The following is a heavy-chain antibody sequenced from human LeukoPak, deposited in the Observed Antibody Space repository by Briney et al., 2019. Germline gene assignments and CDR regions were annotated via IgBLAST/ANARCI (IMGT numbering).Heavy chain of an antibody. CDR3: ARDRNGYHDDAFDI. D-gene: IGHD5-24*01. CDR2: INPNSGDT. V-gene: IGHV1-2*02. CDR1: GYTFTGYY. Sequence: GASVKVSCKASGYTFTGYYMHWVRQAPGQGLEWMGWINPNSGDTKYAQKFQDRVTMTRDTSITTVYMELSRLRSDDTAVYYCARDRNGYHDDAFDIWGQGTMVTVSS. J-gene: IGHJ3*02.